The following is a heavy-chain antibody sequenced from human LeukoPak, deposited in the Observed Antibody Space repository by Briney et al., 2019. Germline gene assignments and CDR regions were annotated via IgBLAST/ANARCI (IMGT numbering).Heavy chain of an antibody. J-gene: IGHJ4*02. V-gene: IGHV4-59*01. CDR3: ARGLWFGDENPPYFDY. D-gene: IGHD3-10*01. CDR1: GVSISTYY. CDR2: ISDVGSN. Sequence: TSETLSLTCTVSGVSISTYYWSWIRQHPGKGLEWIGYISDVGSNDYNPSLKGRVTISRDTSKNQFSLRLSSVTAADAAVYHCARGLWFGDENPPYFDYWGQGTLVTVSS.